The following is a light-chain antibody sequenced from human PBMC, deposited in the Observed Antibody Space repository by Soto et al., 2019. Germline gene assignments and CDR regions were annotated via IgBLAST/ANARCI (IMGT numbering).Light chain of an antibody. CDR3: QQSNGAPQT. CDR2: PAS. V-gene: IGKV1-39*01. J-gene: IGKJ3*01. Sequence: DIQMTKSPSFLSASVGDRVIITFRASQSISNYVNCYQQKPWKAPKLLIYPASSLQSGVPSRVIGSATRIDFTLTISSLQPEDFATYYCQQSNGAPQTFRHATKRDI. CDR1: QSISNY.